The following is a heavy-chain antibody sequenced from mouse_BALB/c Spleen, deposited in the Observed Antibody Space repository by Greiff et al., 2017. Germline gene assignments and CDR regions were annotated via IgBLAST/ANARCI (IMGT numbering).Heavy chain of an antibody. V-gene: IGHV1-87*01. Sequence: VQGVESGAELARPGASVKLSCKASGYTFTSYWMQWVKQRPGQGLEWIGAIYPGDGDTRYTQKFKGKATLTADKSSSTAYMQLSSLASEDSAVYYCARCRGNYFDYWGQGTTLTVSS. J-gene: IGHJ2*01. CDR1: GYTFTSYW. D-gene: IGHD6-5*01. CDR2: IYPGDGDT. CDR3: ARCRGNYFDY.